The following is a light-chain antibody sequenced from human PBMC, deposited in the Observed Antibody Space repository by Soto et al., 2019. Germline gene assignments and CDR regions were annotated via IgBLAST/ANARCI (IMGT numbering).Light chain of an antibody. CDR1: QSVSNRC. J-gene: IGKJ1*01. Sequence: PGERAALSCRASQSVSNRCLALYQQKPGQAXRLXXXGASSRATGIPDRFSGSGSGTDFTLTITRLEPEDFAVYYCQQYGSSPPWTFGQGTKVDIK. CDR3: QQYGSSPPWT. V-gene: IGKV3-20*01. CDR2: GAS.